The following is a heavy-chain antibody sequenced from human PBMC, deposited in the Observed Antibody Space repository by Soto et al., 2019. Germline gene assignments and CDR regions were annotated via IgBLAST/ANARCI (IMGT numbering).Heavy chain of an antibody. V-gene: IGHV3-30*18. Sequence: QVQLVESGGGVVQPGRSLRLSCAASGFTFSSYGMHWVRQAPGKGLEWVAVISYDGSNKYYADSVKGRFTISIDNSKNTLYLQMNSLRAEDTAVYYCAKDLTRSGWYDRVGYYYYGMDVWGQGTTVTVSS. CDR2: ISYDGSNK. CDR3: AKDLTRSGWYDRVGYYYYGMDV. D-gene: IGHD6-19*01. J-gene: IGHJ6*02. CDR1: GFTFSSYG.